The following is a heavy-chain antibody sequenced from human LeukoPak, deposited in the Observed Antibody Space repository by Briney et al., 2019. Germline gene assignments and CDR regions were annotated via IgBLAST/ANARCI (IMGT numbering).Heavy chain of an antibody. Sequence: SETLSLTCTVSGWSISSSSYYWSWIRQPTGKGLEWIGYIYYSGITNYNPSLKSRVTISVDTSKNQFSLKLSSVTAADTAVYYCPRLTSSWSDYYYYGMDVWGQGTTVTVSS. CDR3: PRLTSSWSDYYYYGMDV. CDR1: GWSISSSSYY. J-gene: IGHJ6*02. D-gene: IGHD6-13*01. CDR2: IYYSGIT. V-gene: IGHV4-61*01.